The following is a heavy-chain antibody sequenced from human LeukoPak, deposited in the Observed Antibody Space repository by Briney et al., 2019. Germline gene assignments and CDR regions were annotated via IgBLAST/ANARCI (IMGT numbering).Heavy chain of an antibody. Sequence: GGSLRLSCAASGFTFSSYWMSWVRQAPGKGLEWVANIKQDGSEKYYVDSVKGRFTISRDNAKNSLYLQMNSLRAEDTAVYYCARGDYYDSSGNFIDAFDIWGQGTMVTVSS. D-gene: IGHD3-22*01. V-gene: IGHV3-7*01. CDR3: ARGDYYDSSGNFIDAFDI. CDR2: IKQDGSEK. CDR1: GFTFSSYW. J-gene: IGHJ3*02.